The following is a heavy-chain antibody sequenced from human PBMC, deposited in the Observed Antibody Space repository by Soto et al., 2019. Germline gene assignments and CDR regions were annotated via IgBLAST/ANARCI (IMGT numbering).Heavy chain of an antibody. J-gene: IGHJ4*02. Sequence: GGSLRLSCAASGFTVSSNYMSWVRQAPGKGLEWVSVIYSGGTTYYADSVKGRFTISRDNSKNTLYLQMTSLRAEDTALYYCDSAVAGTFHWGQGTLVTVSS. CDR1: GFTVSSNY. CDR2: IYSGGTT. D-gene: IGHD6-19*01. CDR3: DSAVAGTFH. V-gene: IGHV3-66*01.